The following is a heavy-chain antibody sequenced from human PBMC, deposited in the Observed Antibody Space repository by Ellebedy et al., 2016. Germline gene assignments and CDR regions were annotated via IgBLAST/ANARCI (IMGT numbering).Heavy chain of an antibody. D-gene: IGHD1-7*01. CDR3: ARGSELRGRYYYYGMDV. V-gene: IGHV1-2*02. Sequence: ASVKVSXXASGYTFTGYYMHWVRQAPGQGLEWMGWINPNSGGTNYAQKFQGRVTMTRDTSISTAYMELSRLRSDDTAVYYCARGSELRGRYYYYGMDVWGQGTTVTVSS. CDR2: INPNSGGT. CDR1: GYTFTGYY. J-gene: IGHJ6*02.